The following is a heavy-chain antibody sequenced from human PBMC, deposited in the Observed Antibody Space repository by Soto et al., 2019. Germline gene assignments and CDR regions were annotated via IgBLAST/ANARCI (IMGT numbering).Heavy chain of an antibody. Sequence: SETLSLTCAVYGGSFSGYYWSWIRQPPGKGLEWIGEINHSGSTNYNPSLKSRVTISVDTSKNQFSLKLSSVTAADTAVYYCARAPYYYDSSGYNWFDPWGQGTLVTAPQ. J-gene: IGHJ5*02. V-gene: IGHV4-34*01. CDR1: GGSFSGYY. CDR3: ARAPYYYDSSGYNWFDP. D-gene: IGHD3-22*01. CDR2: INHSGST.